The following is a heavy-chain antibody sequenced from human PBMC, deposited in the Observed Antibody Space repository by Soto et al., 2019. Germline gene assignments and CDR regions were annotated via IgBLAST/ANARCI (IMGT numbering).Heavy chain of an antibody. CDR1: GGTFSSYA. J-gene: IGHJ6*02. CDR3: ARAEYCSSTSCYPYYYGMDV. D-gene: IGHD2-2*01. V-gene: IGHV1-69*01. Sequence: QVQLVQSGAEVKKPGSSVKVSCKASGGTFSSYAISWVRQAPGQGLEWMGGIIPIFGTANYAQKFQGRFTITADESTSTAYMELSSLRSEDTAVYYCARAEYCSSTSCYPYYYGMDVWGQGTTVTVSS. CDR2: IIPIFGTA.